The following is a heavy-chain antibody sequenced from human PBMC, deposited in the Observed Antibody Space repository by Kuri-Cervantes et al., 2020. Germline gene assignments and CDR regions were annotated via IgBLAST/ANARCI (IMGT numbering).Heavy chain of an antibody. D-gene: IGHD3-10*01. CDR2: FDPEDGET. Sequence: ASVKVSCKVSGYTPTELSMHWVRQAPGKGLEWMGGFDPEDGETIYAQKFQGRVTMTEDTSTDTAYMELSSLRSEDTAVYYCATDLITMVRGEVGYFDLWGRGTLVTVSS. CDR3: ATDLITMVRGEVGYFDL. CDR1: GYTPTELS. J-gene: IGHJ2*01. V-gene: IGHV1-24*01.